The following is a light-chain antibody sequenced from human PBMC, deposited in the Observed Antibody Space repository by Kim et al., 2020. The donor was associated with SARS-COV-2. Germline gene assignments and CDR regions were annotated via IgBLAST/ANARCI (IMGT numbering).Light chain of an antibody. V-gene: IGKV3-15*01. CDR1: QSVGSN. Sequence: VSPGERATLSCRASQSVGSNLAWYQQRPGQAPRLLIYGASTRATGVPARFSGIGSGTEFTLTISSPQSEDFAVYYCQQYNRWPPYIFGQGTKLEI. J-gene: IGKJ2*01. CDR2: GAS. CDR3: QQYNRWPPYI.